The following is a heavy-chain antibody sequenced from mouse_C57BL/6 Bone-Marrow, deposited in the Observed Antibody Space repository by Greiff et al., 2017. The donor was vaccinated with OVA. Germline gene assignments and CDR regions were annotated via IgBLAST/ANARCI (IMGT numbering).Heavy chain of an antibody. D-gene: IGHD2-1*01. J-gene: IGHJ4*01. CDR1: GYTFTSYW. Sequence: VKLQQPGAELVKPGASVKMSCKASGYTFTSYWITWVKQRPGQGLEWIGDIYPGSGSTNYNEKFKSKATLTVDTSSSTAYMQLSSLTSEDSAVYYCAKGDYGNRGGIYAMDYWGQGTSVTVSS. CDR2: IYPGSGST. V-gene: IGHV1-55*01. CDR3: AKGDYGNRGGIYAMDY.